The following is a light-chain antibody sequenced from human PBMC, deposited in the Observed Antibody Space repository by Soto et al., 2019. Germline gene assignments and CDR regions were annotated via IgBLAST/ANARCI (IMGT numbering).Light chain of an antibody. CDR3: LLDFSYFWA. Sequence: AIQLTQSPSSLSASVGDRVTITCRASQGIRSALGWYQQKPGKVPKLLIYAASTLQSGVPSRFSGSGSGTDFTLIISSLQPEDFATYYCLLDFSYFWAFGQGTKVDIK. CDR2: AAS. J-gene: IGKJ1*01. CDR1: QGIRSA. V-gene: IGKV1-6*01.